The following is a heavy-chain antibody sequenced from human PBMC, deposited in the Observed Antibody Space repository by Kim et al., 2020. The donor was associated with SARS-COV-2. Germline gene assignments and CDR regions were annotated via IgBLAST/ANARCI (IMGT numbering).Heavy chain of an antibody. CDR1: GGSISSGGYY. V-gene: IGHV4-31*03. CDR3: ARVISSSRATYFDY. J-gene: IGHJ4*02. CDR2: IYYSGST. Sequence: SETLSLTCTVSGGSISSGGYYWSWIRQHPGKGLEWIGYIYYSGSTYYNPSLKSRVTISVDTSKNQFSLKLSSVTAADTAVYYCARVISSSRATYFDYWGQGTLVTVSS. D-gene: IGHD6-13*01.